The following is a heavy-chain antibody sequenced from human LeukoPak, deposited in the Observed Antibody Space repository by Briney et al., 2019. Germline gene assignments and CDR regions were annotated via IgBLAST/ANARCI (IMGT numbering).Heavy chain of an antibody. D-gene: IGHD1-1*01. CDR1: GFTFSSYS. Sequence: GGSLRLSCAASGFTFSSYSMNWVRQAPGKGLEWVSSISSSSSYIYYADSVKGRFTISRDNAKNSLYLQMNSLSAEDTAIYYCSKGQELDDGVFESWGRGTLVTVSS. CDR3: SKGQELDDGVFES. J-gene: IGHJ5*01. V-gene: IGHV3-21*04. CDR2: ISSSSSYI.